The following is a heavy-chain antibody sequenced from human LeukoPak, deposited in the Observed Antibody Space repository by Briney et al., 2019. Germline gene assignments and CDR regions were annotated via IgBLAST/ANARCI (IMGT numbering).Heavy chain of an antibody. V-gene: IGHV3-53*04. J-gene: IGHJ6*02. CDR3: ARRKPPKFGVVTHYYGMDV. Sequence: PGGSLRLSCAASGFTVSSNYMSWVRQAPGKGLEWVSVIYSGGSTYYADSVKGRFTISRHNSKNTLYLQMNSLRAEDTAVYYCARRKPPKFGVVTHYYGMDVWGQGTTVTVSS. CDR1: GFTVSSNY. CDR2: IYSGGST. D-gene: IGHD3-3*01.